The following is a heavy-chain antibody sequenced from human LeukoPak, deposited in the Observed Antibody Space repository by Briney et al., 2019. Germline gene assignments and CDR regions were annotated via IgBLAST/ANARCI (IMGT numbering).Heavy chain of an antibody. CDR2: INPSGGST. V-gene: IGHV1-46*01. D-gene: IGHD1/OR15-1a*01. J-gene: IGHJ6*02. CDR3: ARESVTSYYYGMDV. Sequence: VKVSCKASGXTXXSXXMHWVXXAPGQGLXXMGIINPSGGSTSYAQKFQGRVTMTRDTSTSTVYMELSSLRSEDTAVYYCARESVTSYYYGMDVWGQGTTVTVSS. CDR1: GXTXXSXX.